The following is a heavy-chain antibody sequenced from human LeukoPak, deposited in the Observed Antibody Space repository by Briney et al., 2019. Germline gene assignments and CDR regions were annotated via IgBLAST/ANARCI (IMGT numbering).Heavy chain of an antibody. CDR2: ISSSSSTI. V-gene: IGHV3-48*04. J-gene: IGHJ6*03. Sequence: GGSLRLSCAASGFTFGSYSMNWVRQAPGKGLEWVSYISSSSSTIYYADSVKGRFTISRDNAKNSLYLQMNSLRAEDTAVYYCARGDSHYYYMDVWGKGTTVTVSS. D-gene: IGHD5-18*01. CDR1: GFTFGSYS. CDR3: ARGDSHYYYMDV.